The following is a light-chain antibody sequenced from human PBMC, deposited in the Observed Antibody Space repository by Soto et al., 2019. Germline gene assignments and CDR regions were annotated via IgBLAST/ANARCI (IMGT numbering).Light chain of an antibody. Sequence: EIVLTQSPGTLSLSPGERATLSCRASQSVSSSYLAWSQQKPGQAPRLLIYGASSRATGIPDRFSGSGSGTDFTLNISRLEPEDFAVYYCQQYGSSPPYTFGQGTKLEIK. CDR3: QQYGSSPPYT. CDR1: QSVSSSY. CDR2: GAS. V-gene: IGKV3-20*01. J-gene: IGKJ2*01.